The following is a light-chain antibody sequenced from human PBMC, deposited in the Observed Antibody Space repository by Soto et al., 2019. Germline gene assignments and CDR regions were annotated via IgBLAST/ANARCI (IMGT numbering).Light chain of an antibody. CDR2: DVS. CDR1: SSDVGGYNY. CDR3: TSYTTSSTLV. Sequence: QSALTQPASVSGSPGQSITISCTGTSSDVGGYNYVSWYQQYPGKAPKLMIYDVSTRPSGVSNRFSGSKSGNTASLTISGLQAEDEADYYCTSYTTSSTLVFGTGTKVTVL. V-gene: IGLV2-14*01. J-gene: IGLJ1*01.